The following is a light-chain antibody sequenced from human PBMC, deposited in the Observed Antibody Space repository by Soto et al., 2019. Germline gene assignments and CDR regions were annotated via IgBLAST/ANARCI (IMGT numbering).Light chain of an antibody. CDR2: DAS. V-gene: IGKV1-5*01. CDR1: RSISSW. J-gene: IGKJ1*01. Sequence: DIQMTQSPSTLSASVRDRVTITCRASRSISSWLAWYQQKPGKAPKLLIYDASSLESGVPSRFSGSGSGTEFTLTISSLQPDDSATYYCQHYNSYSEAFGQGTKVDIK. CDR3: QHYNSYSEA.